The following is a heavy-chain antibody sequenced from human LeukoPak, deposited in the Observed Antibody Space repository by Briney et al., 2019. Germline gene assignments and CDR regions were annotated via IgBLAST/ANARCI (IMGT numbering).Heavy chain of an antibody. V-gene: IGHV3-30*03. D-gene: IGHD5-18*01. J-gene: IGHJ4*02. CDR1: GFTFSSYS. CDR2: ISYDGSNK. CDR3: ARDFVDTAMVTPGY. Sequence: GGSLRLSCAASGFTFSSYSMHWVRQAPGKGLEWVAVISYDGSNKYYADSVKGRFTISRDNSKNTLYLQMNSLRAEDTAVYYCARDFVDTAMVTPGYWGQGTLVTVSS.